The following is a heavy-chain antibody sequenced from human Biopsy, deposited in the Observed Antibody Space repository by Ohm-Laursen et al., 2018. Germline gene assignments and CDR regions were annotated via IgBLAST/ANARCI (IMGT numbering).Heavy chain of an antibody. CDR2: INPSGATT. CDR1: GYSFTSYY. CDR3: ARNTGWYGDLYYFDY. V-gene: IGHV1-46*01. D-gene: IGHD6-19*01. Sequence: ASVKVSCKASGYSFTSYYMHWVRQAPEQGLEWMGMINPSGATTSYPQIFQGRVTMTRDTSKSTVYMELSSLRSADTAVYFCARNTGWYGDLYYFDYWGQGTLVTVSS. J-gene: IGHJ4*02.